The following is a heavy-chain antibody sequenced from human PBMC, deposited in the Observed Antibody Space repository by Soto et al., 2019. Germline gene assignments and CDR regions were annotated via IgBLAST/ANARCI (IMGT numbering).Heavy chain of an antibody. J-gene: IGHJ4*02. D-gene: IGHD3-3*01. CDR3: AKGLSSLRFWSGTDY. CDR1: GFTFSSYA. V-gene: IGHV3-23*01. CDR2: ISGSGGST. Sequence: QPVGSLRLSCAASGFTFSSYAMSWVRQAPGKGLEWVSAISGSGGSTYYADSVKGRFTISRDNSKNTLYLQMNSLRAEDTAIYYCAKGLSSLRFWSGTDYWGQGTLVTVSS.